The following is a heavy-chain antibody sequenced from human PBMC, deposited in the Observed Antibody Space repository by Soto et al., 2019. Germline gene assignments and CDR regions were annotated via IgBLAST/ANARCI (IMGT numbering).Heavy chain of an antibody. J-gene: IGHJ5*01. CDR2: TYYRSKWYN. D-gene: IGHD4-17*01. CDR1: GGSVSSNSAA. CDR3: AREASYDYGVNENWCDS. Sequence: PLQTLSLTCAISGGSVSSNSAAWYWIRQSTSRGLEWLGRTYYRSKWYNDYAVSVKSRITINPDTSKNQFSLQRNSVTPEDTAVYYCAREASYDYGVNENWCDSWGQGTLVT. V-gene: IGHV6-1*01.